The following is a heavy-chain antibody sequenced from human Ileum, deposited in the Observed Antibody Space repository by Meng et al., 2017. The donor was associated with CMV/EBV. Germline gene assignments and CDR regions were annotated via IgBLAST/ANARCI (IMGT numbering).Heavy chain of an antibody. J-gene: IGHJ6*01. Sequence: GGSLRLSCAASGFTFSGSTIYWVRQASGKGLEWVGRIRTKANNYATEYAASVKGRFTCSRDDSKSTAYLQINSLKTEDTAVYYCIRGSSGGAYYGLDVWGQGTMVTVDS. V-gene: IGHV3-73*01. D-gene: IGHD6-19*01. CDR3: IRGSSGGAYYGLDV. CDR1: GFTFSGST. CDR2: IRTKANNYAT.